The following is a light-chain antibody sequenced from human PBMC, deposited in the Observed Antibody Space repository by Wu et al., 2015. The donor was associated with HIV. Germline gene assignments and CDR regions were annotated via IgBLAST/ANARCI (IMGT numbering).Light chain of an antibody. J-gene: IGKJ2*01. CDR1: QSISSW. CDR2: SIS. CDR3: QQSYSTPYT. V-gene: IGKV1-39*01. Sequence: DIQTTQSPSTLSASVGDRVTITCRASQSISSWLAWYQQKPGNAPKLLIYSISNLETGVPSRFRGGGSGTEFTLTISSLQPEDFATYYCQQSYSTPYTFGQGTKLEIK.